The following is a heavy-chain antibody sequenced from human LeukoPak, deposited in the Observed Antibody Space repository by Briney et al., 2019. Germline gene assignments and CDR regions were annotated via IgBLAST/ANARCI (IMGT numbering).Heavy chain of an antibody. CDR2: INHSGST. D-gene: IGHD2/OR15-2a*01. Sequence: SETLSLTCAVYGGSFSGYYWSWIRQPPGKGLEWIGEINHSGSTNYNPSLKSRVTISVDTSKNQFSLKLSSVTAADTAVYYYARGNIRRIYYYYYYMDVWGKGTTVTVSS. CDR3: ARGNIRRIYYYYYYMDV. CDR1: GGSFSGYY. J-gene: IGHJ6*03. V-gene: IGHV4-34*01.